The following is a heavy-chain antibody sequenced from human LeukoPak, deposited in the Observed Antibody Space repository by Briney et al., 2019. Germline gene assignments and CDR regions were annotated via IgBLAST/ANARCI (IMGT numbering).Heavy chain of an antibody. V-gene: IGHV4-59*08. CDR1: GGSISNYY. D-gene: IGHD5-18*01. CDR3: ARGRTGRDTAMYYFDY. Sequence: PSETLSLTCTVSGGSISNYYWSWIRQPPGKGLEWIGYIYYSGSTNYNPSLKSRVTISVDTSRNQFSLKLSSVTAADTAVYYCARGRTGRDTAMYYFDYWGQGTLVTVSS. J-gene: IGHJ4*02. CDR2: IYYSGST.